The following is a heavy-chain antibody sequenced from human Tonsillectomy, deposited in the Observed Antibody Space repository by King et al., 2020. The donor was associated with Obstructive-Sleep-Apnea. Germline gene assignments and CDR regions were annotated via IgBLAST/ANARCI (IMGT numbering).Heavy chain of an antibody. Sequence: WIRQPPGKGLEWIGEINHSESTNYNPSLKSRVTISVDTSKNKFSLKLSSVTAADTAVYYCARLTKYYYSRVFENCGQGTLVTVS. J-gene: IGHJ4*02. D-gene: IGHD3-10*01. CDR3: ARLTKYYYSRVFEN. V-gene: IGHV4-34*01. CDR2: INHSEST.